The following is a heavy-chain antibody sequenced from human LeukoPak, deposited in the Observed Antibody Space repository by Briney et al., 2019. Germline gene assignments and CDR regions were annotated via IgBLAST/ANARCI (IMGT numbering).Heavy chain of an antibody. CDR1: GGTFSSYA. D-gene: IGHD3-22*01. J-gene: IGHJ4*02. Sequence: SVKVSCKASGGTFSSYAISWVRQAPGQGLEWMGGIIPIFGTANYAQKFQGRVTITADESTSTAYMELSSLRSDDTAVYYCARDSYYYDSSGYSGYWGQGTLVTVSS. V-gene: IGHV1-69*01. CDR3: ARDSYYYDSSGYSGY. CDR2: IIPIFGTA.